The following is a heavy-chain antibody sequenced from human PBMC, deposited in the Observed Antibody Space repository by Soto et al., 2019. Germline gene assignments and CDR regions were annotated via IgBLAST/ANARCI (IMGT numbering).Heavy chain of an antibody. D-gene: IGHD2-8*01. CDR1: GYSFTSYW. CDR3: TRLSGCRNGVCYKCDY. V-gene: IGHV5-51*01. J-gene: IGHJ4*02. Sequence: GESLKISCQGSGYSFTSYWIAWVRQMPGKGREWMGIVYPGDSDTRYSPSFQGQVTISADKSISTAYLQWSSLKASDTAMYYCTRLSGCRNGVCYKCDYWGQGTLGTVSA. CDR2: VYPGDSDT.